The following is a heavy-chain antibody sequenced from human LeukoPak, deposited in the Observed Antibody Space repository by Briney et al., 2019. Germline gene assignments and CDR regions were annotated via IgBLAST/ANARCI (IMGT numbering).Heavy chain of an antibody. CDR3: ARGYGEYSGYDYVYYFDY. D-gene: IGHD5-12*01. CDR1: GGSFSGYY. J-gene: IGHJ4*02. V-gene: IGHV4-34*01. CDR2: INHSGST. Sequence: SETLSLTCAAYGGSFSGYYWSWIRQPPGKGLEWMGEINHSGSTNYNPSLKSRVTISVDTYKNQFSLKLSSVTAADTAVYYCARGYGEYSGYDYVYYFDYWGQGTLVAVSS.